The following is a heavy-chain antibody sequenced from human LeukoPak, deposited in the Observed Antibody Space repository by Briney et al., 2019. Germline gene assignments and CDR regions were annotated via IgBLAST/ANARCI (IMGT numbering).Heavy chain of an antibody. CDR3: ARGTNDYGDYVYWFDP. Sequence: SVKVSCKASGGTFSSYAISWVRQAPGQGLEWMGGIIPIFGTANYAQKFQGRVTITADESTSTAYMELSSLRSEDTAVYYCARGTNDYGDYVYWFDPWGQGTLVTVSS. V-gene: IGHV1-69*13. CDR1: GGTFSSYA. J-gene: IGHJ5*02. CDR2: IIPIFGTA. D-gene: IGHD4-17*01.